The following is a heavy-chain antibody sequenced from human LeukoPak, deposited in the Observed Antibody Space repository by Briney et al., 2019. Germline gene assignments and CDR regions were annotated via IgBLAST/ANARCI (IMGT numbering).Heavy chain of an antibody. J-gene: IGHJ4*02. Sequence: SETLSLTCAVSGGSISSGDYYWTWIRQHPGKGLEWIVYIYNTGGTYYNPSLTARLSISLDTSKNHFSLRLTSVAAADTAVYYCAAGETTVTNYYFDYWGQGTLVIVSS. V-gene: IGHV4-31*11. CDR1: GGSISSGDYY. CDR2: IYNTGGT. D-gene: IGHD4-17*01. CDR3: AAGETTVTNYYFDY.